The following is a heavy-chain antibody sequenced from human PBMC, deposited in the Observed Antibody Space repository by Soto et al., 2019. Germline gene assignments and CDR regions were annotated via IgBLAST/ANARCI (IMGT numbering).Heavy chain of an antibody. D-gene: IGHD2-21*02. J-gene: IGHJ4*02. Sequence: ASVKVSCKASGYTFTGYYMHWVRQAPGQGLEWMGRIIPILGIANYAQKFLGRVTVTRDTSTTTVFMELSSLRSDDTAVYYCARGGHIAVVTASFDYWGQGTLVTVSS. CDR3: ARGGHIAVVTASFDY. CDR2: IIPILGIA. V-gene: IGHV1-46*03. CDR1: GYTFTGYY.